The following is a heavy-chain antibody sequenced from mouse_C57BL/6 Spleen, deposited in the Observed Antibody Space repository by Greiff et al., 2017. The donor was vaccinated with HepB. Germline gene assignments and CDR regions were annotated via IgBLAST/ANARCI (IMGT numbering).Heavy chain of an antibody. J-gene: IGHJ3*01. CDR2: ISSGSSTI. CDR3: ARPGDSSGFAY. CDR1: GFTFSDYG. Sequence: EVKVVESGGGLVKPGGSLKLSCAASGFTFSDYGMHWVRQAPEKGLEWVAYISSGSSTIYYADTVKGRFTISRDNAKNTLFLQMTSLRSEDTAMYYCARPGDSSGFAYWGQGTLVTVSA. D-gene: IGHD6-1*01. V-gene: IGHV5-17*01.